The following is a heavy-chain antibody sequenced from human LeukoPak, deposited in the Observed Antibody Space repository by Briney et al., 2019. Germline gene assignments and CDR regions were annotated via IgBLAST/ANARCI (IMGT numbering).Heavy chain of an antibody. J-gene: IGHJ4*02. Sequence: SGGSLRLSCAASGFTFSDHYMDWVRQAPGKGLEWVSVLSGSGGATYYADSVKGRFTISRDNSKNTLYLQMNSLRAEDTAVYYCAKASGYGGNSANFDYWGQGTLVTVSS. CDR2: LSGSGGAT. CDR3: AKASGYGGNSANFDY. D-gene: IGHD4-23*01. V-gene: IGHV3-23*01. CDR1: GFTFSDHY.